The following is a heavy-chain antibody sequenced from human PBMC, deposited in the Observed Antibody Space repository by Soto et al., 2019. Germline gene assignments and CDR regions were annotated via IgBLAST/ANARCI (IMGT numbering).Heavy chain of an antibody. V-gene: IGHV4-39*01. D-gene: IGHD4-17*01. J-gene: IGHJ3*02. CDR1: GGSISSSSYY. Sequence: SETLSLTCTVSGGSISSSSYYWGWIRQPPGKGLEWIGSIYYSGSTYYNPSLKSRVTISVDTSKNQFSLKLSSVTAADTAVYYCARHGYDYGGNDAFDIWGQGTMVT. CDR2: IYYSGST. CDR3: ARHGYDYGGNDAFDI.